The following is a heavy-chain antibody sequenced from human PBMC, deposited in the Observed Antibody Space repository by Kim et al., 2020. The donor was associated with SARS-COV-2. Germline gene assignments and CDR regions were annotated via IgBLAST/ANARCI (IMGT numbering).Heavy chain of an antibody. Sequence: GRFTIARDKAKNSLYLQMNSLRAEDTAVYYCAREGLGYCSSTSCDRAFDIWGQGTMVTVSS. CDR3: AREGLGYCSSTSCDRAFDI. J-gene: IGHJ3*02. V-gene: IGHV3-11*06. D-gene: IGHD2-2*01.